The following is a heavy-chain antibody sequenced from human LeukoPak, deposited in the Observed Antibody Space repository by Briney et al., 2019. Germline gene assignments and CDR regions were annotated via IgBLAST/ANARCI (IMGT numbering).Heavy chain of an antibody. V-gene: IGHV1-2*02. CDR3: ARDNLAAAGSFDY. CDR2: INPNSGGT. D-gene: IGHD6-13*01. CDR1: GYTFTSYG. J-gene: IGHJ4*02. Sequence: ASVKVSCKASGYTFTSYGISWVRQAPGQGLEWMGWINPNSGGTNYAQKFQGRVTMTRDTSISTAYMELSRLRSDDTAVYYCARDNLAAAGSFDYWGQGTLVTVSS.